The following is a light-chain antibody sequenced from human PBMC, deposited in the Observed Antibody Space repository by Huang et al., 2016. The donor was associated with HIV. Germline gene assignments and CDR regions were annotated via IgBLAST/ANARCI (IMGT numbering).Light chain of an antibody. J-gene: IGKJ2*01. CDR2: GAS. CDR1: QSVSSN. CDR3: QQYKNWPPGT. Sequence: DIGMTQSPAILSVSLGERATLSCRASQSVSSNLAWYQQRPGQAPRLLIYGASARVTGVSARFSGSGFGTEFTLTINRLQSEDFAVYYCQQYKNWPPGTFGQGTKVDNK. V-gene: IGKV3-15*01.